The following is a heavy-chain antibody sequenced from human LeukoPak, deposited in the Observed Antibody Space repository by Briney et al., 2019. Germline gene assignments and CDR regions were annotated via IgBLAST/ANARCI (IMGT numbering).Heavy chain of an antibody. J-gene: IGHJ4*02. V-gene: IGHV4-59*11. CDR3: ARDGEGDEGWDY. CDR1: GVSIRSHY. CDR2: ISYSGST. D-gene: IGHD7-27*01. Sequence: SETLSLTCTVSGVSIRSHYWIWIRQPPGKGLEWIGHISYSGSTNYNPFLKSRVTISVDTSKNQFSLRLSSVTAADTAVYYCARDGEGDEGWDYWGQGTLVTVSS.